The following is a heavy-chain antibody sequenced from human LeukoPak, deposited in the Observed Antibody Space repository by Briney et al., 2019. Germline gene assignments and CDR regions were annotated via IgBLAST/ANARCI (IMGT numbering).Heavy chain of an antibody. CDR3: ARAVAGYHYYGMDV. CDR1: GFTFSSYA. Sequence: PGGSLRLSCAASGFTFSSYAMHWVRQAPGKGLEWLADISYDGSNNYYADSVKGRLTISRDNSKNTLNLQMNSLRPEDTAVYYCARAVAGYHYYGMDVWGQGTTVTVSS. CDR2: ISYDGSNN. J-gene: IGHJ6*02. V-gene: IGHV3-30-3*01. D-gene: IGHD6-19*01.